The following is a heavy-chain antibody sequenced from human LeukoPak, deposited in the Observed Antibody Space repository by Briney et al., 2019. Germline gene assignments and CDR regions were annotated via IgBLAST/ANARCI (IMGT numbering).Heavy chain of an antibody. D-gene: IGHD5-24*01. J-gene: IGHJ4*02. V-gene: IGHV3-48*03. Sequence: GGSLRLSCAASGFTFSSYEMNWARQAPGKGLEWVSYISSSGSTIYYADSVKGRFTISRDNAKNSLYLQMNSLRAEDTAVYYCAREHNLSIDYWGQGTLVTVSS. CDR1: GFTFSSYE. CDR2: ISSSGSTI. CDR3: AREHNLSIDY.